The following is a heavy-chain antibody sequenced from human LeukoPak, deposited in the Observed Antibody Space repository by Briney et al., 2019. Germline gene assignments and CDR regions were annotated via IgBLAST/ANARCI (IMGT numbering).Heavy chain of an antibody. D-gene: IGHD3-3*01. CDR2: IYYSGST. CDR3: ARVGITIFGVVDWFDP. V-gene: IGHV4-30-4*01. Sequence: PSETLSLTCTVSGGSISSGDYYWSWIRQPPGKGLEWIGYIYYSGSTYYNPSLKSRVTISVDTSKNQFSLKLSSVTAADAAVYYCARVGITIFGVVDWFDPWGQGTLVTVSS. CDR1: GGSISSGDYY. J-gene: IGHJ5*02.